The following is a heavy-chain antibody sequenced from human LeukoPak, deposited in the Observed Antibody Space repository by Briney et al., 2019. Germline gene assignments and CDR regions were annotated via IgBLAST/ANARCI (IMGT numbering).Heavy chain of an antibody. V-gene: IGHV4-59*01. CDR1: GGSIGNFY. CDR2: IYYSGTT. J-gene: IGHJ4*02. Sequence: SETLSLTCTVSGGSIGNFYWNRIRQSPGKGLEWIGYIYYSGTTNYNPSLKSRVTISLGMSSNQFSLRLDSVTAADTAAYYCARAASLDYWGQGILVTVSS. CDR3: ARAASLDY. D-gene: IGHD2-2*01.